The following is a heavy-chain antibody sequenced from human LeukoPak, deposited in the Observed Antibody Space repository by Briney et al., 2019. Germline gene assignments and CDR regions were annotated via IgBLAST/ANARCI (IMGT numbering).Heavy chain of an antibody. CDR2: ISGSGGST. J-gene: IGHJ4*02. Sequence: QPGGSLRLSCAASGFTFSSYAMSWVRQAPGKGLEWVSAISGSGGSTYYADSVKGRFTISRDNSKNTLYLQMNGLRAEDTAVYYCAKARRLYYYDSSGYFDYWGQGTLVTVSS. D-gene: IGHD3-22*01. V-gene: IGHV3-23*01. CDR3: AKARRLYYYDSSGYFDY. CDR1: GFTFSSYA.